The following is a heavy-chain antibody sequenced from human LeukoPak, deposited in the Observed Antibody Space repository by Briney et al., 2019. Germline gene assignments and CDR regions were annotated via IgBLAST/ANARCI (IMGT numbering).Heavy chain of an antibody. J-gene: IGHJ5*02. Sequence: SETLSLTCAMHSESSGGDDWTWIRQPPGKGLEWIGEISPGGSTRYNPSLRSRVTISLDTSRSRFSLRLSSVTAADTGVYYCARDGGTRLGFDPWGQGTLVTVSS. CDR1: SESSGGDD. CDR2: ISPGGST. CDR3: ARDGGTRLGFDP. D-gene: IGHD1/OR15-1a*01. V-gene: IGHV4-34*01.